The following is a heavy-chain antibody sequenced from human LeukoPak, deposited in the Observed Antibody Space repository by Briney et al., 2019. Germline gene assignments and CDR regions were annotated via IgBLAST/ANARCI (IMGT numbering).Heavy chain of an antibody. V-gene: IGHV1-69*05. J-gene: IGHJ5*02. CDR2: IIPIFGTA. CDR1: GGTFSIYA. CDR3: ARVKDPIPAAIVGWFDP. D-gene: IGHD2-2*02. Sequence: SVTVSFTASGGTFSIYAISWVRQAPGQGLEWMGGIIPIFGTANYAQKFQGRVTITTDESTSTAYMELSSLRSEDTAVYYCARVKDPIPAAIVGWFDPWGQGTLVTVSS.